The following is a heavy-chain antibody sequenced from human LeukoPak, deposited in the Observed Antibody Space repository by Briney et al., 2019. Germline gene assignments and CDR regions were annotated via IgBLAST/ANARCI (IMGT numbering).Heavy chain of an antibody. D-gene: IGHD3-16*02. Sequence: GGSLRLSCAASGFIFNNYWMSWVRQAPGKGPEWVANIKQDGSERYYVDSVKGRFTISGDNAKNSLYLQMNSLRAEDTALYYCARDFMITFGGVIAVDYWGQGTLVTVSS. J-gene: IGHJ4*02. CDR1: GFIFNNYW. CDR3: ARDFMITFGGVIAVDY. CDR2: IKQDGSER. V-gene: IGHV3-7*05.